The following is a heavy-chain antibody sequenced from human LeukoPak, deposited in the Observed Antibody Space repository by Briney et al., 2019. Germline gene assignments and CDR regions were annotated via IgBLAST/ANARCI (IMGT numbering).Heavy chain of an antibody. CDR3: ARGGGLDV. V-gene: IGHV3-7*03. CDR1: GFTVSSNY. D-gene: IGHD3-16*01. J-gene: IGHJ6*02. Sequence: GGSLRLSCAASGFTVSSNYMSWARQAPGKGLEWVASINHNGNVNYYVDSVKGRFTISRDNAKNSLYLQMSNLSAEDTAVYFCARGGGLDVWGQGATVTVSS. CDR2: INHNGNVN.